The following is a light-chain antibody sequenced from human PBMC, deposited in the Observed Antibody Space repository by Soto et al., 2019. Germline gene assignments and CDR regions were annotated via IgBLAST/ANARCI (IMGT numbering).Light chain of an antibody. CDR3: QQYHNWTPQST. Sequence: EIVMTQSPASLSVSPGDGATLSCRASQSVASNVAWYQQKPGQGPRLLIHGASTRAVGVPARFSGSGSGTDFTLTIISLQSEDFAVYYCQQYHNWTPQSTFGQGTKLQIK. J-gene: IGKJ2*01. CDR1: QSVASN. V-gene: IGKV3-15*01. CDR2: GAS.